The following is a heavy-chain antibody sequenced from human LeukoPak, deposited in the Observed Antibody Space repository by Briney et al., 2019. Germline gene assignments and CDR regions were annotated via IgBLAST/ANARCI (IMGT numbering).Heavy chain of an antibody. CDR1: GFTFSDYY. CDR2: ISGSGGST. D-gene: IGHD3-10*01. CDR3: AKDAPRFGELQFADY. J-gene: IGHJ4*02. Sequence: GGSLRLSCAASGFTFSDYYMSWVHQAPGKGLEWVSAISGSGGSTYYADSVKGRFTISRDNSKNTLYLQMNSLRAEDTAVYYCAKDAPRFGELQFADYWGQGTLVTVSS. V-gene: IGHV3-23*01.